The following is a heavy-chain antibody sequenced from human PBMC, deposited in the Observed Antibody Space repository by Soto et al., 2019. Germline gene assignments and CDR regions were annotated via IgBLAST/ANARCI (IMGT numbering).Heavy chain of an antibody. D-gene: IGHD6-13*01. CDR1: GFSFSDYA. V-gene: IGHV3-23*01. Sequence: GGSRRLSCAASGFSFSDYAMSWVRQAPGKGLEWVSVISESGGSTHYADSVRGRFTVSRDNSKNSLSLRMHSLRDEDTAAYFCAKRSPYSSGWYSPIFDYWGQGALVTVS. CDR3: AKRSPYSSGWYSPIFDY. J-gene: IGHJ4*02. CDR2: ISESGGST.